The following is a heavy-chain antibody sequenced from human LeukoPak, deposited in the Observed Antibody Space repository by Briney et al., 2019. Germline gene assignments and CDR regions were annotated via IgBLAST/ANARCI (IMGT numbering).Heavy chain of an antibody. CDR1: GYTLTELS. CDR2: FDPEDGET. V-gene: IGHV1-24*01. CDR3: APQPGIAVAGTPP. J-gene: IGHJ5*02. D-gene: IGHD6-19*01. Sequence: ASVKLSCKVSGYTLTELSMHWVRQAPGKGLEWMGGFDPEDGETIYAQTFQGRVTMTEDTSTDTAYMELSSLRSEDTAVYYCAPQPGIAVAGTPPWGQGTLVTVSS.